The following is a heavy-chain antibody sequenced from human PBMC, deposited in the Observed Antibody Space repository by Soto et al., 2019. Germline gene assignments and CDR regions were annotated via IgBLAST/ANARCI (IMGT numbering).Heavy chain of an antibody. V-gene: IGHV4-39*01. CDR1: GGSISSSSYY. CDR2: IYYSGST. J-gene: IGHJ4*02. D-gene: IGHD5-12*01. CDR3: ARRSGYDFFFDY. Sequence: SETLSLTCTVSGGSISSSSYYWGWIRQPPGKGLEWIGSIYYSGSTYYNPSLKSRVTISVDTSKNQFPLKLSSVTAADTAVYYCARRSGYDFFFDYWGQGTLVTVS.